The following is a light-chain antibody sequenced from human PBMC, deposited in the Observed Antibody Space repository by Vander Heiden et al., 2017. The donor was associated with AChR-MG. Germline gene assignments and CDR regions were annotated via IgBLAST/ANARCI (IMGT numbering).Light chain of an antibody. CDR3: QQRINGPPLYT. V-gene: IGKV3-11*01. CDR2: ESS. CDR1: QSVSTY. Sequence: EIVLTQSPATLSLSPGERATLSCRASQSVSTYLAWYKQKPGQAPRLLIYESSNRATGITARFSGSGYGTDFTLTISSREPEDCAVYYCQQRINGPPLYTFGQRTKLEIK. J-gene: IGKJ2*01.